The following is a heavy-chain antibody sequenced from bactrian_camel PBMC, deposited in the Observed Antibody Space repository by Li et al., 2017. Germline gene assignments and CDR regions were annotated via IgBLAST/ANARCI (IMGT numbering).Heavy chain of an antibody. Sequence: HVQLVESGGESVQSGGTLRLSCEISLYIYSSYCMGWFRQAPGKEREGVACTGRDGITMYSDSVKGRFTISKDNAMNTLYLQMNNLKPADTAVYYCATDPLHLHGLSSSENYWGQRTQVTVS. D-gene: IGHD2*01. J-gene: IGHJ4*01. CDR1: LYIYSSYC. CDR3: ATDPLHLHGLSSSENY. V-gene: IGHV3S57*01. CDR2: TGRDGIT.